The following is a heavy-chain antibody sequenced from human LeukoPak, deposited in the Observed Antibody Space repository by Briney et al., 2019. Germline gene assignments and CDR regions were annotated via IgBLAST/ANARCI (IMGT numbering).Heavy chain of an antibody. CDR1: GFTFSIYA. V-gene: IGHV3-64*01. Sequence: PGGSLGLSCAASGFTFSIYAMHWVRQAPGKGLEYVSAITSNGGSAYYANSVKGRFTISRDNSKNTLYLQMGSLRAEDMAVYYCAREYCDSTTCYKTIDYWGQGTLVTVSS. CDR3: AREYCDSTTCYKTIDY. CDR2: ITSNGGSA. J-gene: IGHJ4*02. D-gene: IGHD2-2*02.